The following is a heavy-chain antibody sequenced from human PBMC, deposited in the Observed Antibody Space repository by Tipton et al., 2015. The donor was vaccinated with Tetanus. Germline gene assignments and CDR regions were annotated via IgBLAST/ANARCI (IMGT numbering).Heavy chain of an antibody. CDR3: AADPGLGYCSSTSCPYYYYGMDV. CDR2: MNPNSGNT. Sequence: QLVQSGAEVKKPGASVKVSCKASGYTLTSYGISWVRQAPGQGLEWMGWMNPNSGNTGYAQKFQGRVTMTRNTSISTAYMELSSLRSEDTAVYYCAADPGLGYCSSTSCPYYYYGMDVWGQGTTVTVSS. D-gene: IGHD2-2*01. V-gene: IGHV1-8*02. CDR1: GYTLTSYG. J-gene: IGHJ6*02.